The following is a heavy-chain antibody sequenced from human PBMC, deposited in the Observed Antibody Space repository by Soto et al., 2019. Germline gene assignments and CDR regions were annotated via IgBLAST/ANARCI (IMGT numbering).Heavy chain of an antibody. CDR2: IDGTSTFS. CDR1: GFTFSTNN. J-gene: IGHJ5*02. D-gene: IGHD3-10*01. Sequence: GGSLRLSCAASGFTFSTNNMTWFRQAPGKGLEWVSTIDGTSTFSNYAASVEGRFTISRDNSRNTVYLQMNSLRADDTAVYFCAKNSGGFAAWGQGTLVKVAS. CDR3: AKNSGGFAA. V-gene: IGHV3-23*05.